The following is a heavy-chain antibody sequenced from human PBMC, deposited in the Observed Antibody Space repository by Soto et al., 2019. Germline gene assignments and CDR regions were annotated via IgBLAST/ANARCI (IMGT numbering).Heavy chain of an antibody. CDR2: IYQTGST. J-gene: IGHJ4*02. CDR3: ARAMVTIDY. D-gene: IGHD5-18*01. CDR1: GGSISSSTW. Sequence: PSETLSLTCAVYGGSISSSTWWSWVRQPPGKGLEWIGEIYQTGSTNYNPSLKSRVTISVDKSKNQFSLKLNSVTAADTAVYFCARAMVTIDYWGQGTLVTVSS. V-gene: IGHV4-4*02.